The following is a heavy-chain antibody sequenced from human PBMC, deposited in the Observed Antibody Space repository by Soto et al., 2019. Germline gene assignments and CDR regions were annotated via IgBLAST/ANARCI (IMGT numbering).Heavy chain of an antibody. D-gene: IGHD2-15*01. CDR2: IIPIFGTA. CDR3: ASSGVVVAATSYYYYCMDV. CDR1: GGTFSSYA. J-gene: IGHJ6*02. Sequence: QVQLVQSGAEVKKPGSSVKVSCKASGGTFSSYAISLVRQAPGQGLAWMGGIIPIFGTANYAQKFQGRVTITADESTSTAYMELSSLRYEDKDVYYCASSGVVVAATSYYYYCMDVWGQGTTVTVCS. V-gene: IGHV1-69*12.